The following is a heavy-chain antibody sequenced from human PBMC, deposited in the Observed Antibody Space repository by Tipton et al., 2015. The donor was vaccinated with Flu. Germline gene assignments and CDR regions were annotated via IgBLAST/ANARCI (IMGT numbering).Heavy chain of an antibody. Sequence: QLVQSGAEVKKPGSSVKVSCKASGGIFSSYAINWVRQAPGQGLEWMGGILPTFGPSNYAQKFQGRLTITLDESTSAGYMELSSLTSEDTAIYYCARGGGPYCSSTSCYETDYWGQGTLVTVSS. V-gene: IGHV1-69*01. CDR1: GGIFSSYA. CDR2: ILPTFGPS. D-gene: IGHD2-2*01. J-gene: IGHJ4*02. CDR3: ARGGGPYCSSTSCYETDY.